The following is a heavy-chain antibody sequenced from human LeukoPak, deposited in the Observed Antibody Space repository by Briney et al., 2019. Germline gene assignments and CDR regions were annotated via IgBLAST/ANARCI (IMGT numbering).Heavy chain of an antibody. J-gene: IGHJ4*02. D-gene: IGHD1-26*01. CDR3: ARAPVYSGTFFDY. Sequence: PSETLSLTCTVSGGSISSGDYYWSWIRQPPGKGLEWIAYIYYSGSTYYNPSLKNRVTISLDTSKNQFSLKLSSVTAADTAVYYCARAPVYSGTFFDYWGQGTLVTVSS. V-gene: IGHV4-30-4*01. CDR1: GGSISSGDYY. CDR2: IYYSGST.